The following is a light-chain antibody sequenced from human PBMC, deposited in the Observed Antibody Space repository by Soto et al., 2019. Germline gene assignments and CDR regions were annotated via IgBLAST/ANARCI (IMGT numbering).Light chain of an antibody. CDR1: TSNIGSNT. V-gene: IGLV1-44*01. CDR3: AAWDDSLNGVV. CDR2: SNN. Sequence: QSVLTQPPSASGTPGQRLTIPCSGSTSNIGSNTVSWYQQLPGTAPKLLIHSNNQRPSGVPDRFSGSKSGTSASLAISGLQSEDEADYSCAAWDDSLNGVVFGGGTKVTVL. J-gene: IGLJ2*01.